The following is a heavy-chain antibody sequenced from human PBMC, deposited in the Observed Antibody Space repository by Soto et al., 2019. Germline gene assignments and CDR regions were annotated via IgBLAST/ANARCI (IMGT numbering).Heavy chain of an antibody. CDR3: ARLRRTKVHGTGGHY. J-gene: IGHJ4*02. V-gene: IGHV4-39*01. D-gene: IGHD6-13*01. CDR2: FFSAEKT. CDR1: GVSISSRGDY. Sequence: SETLSLTCTVSGVSISSRGDYWGWIRQPPGKGLEWIGTFFSAEKTYYHPSLKSRLTISGDTSKKHVARNLSSVTAADRAGYYCARLRRTKVHGTGGHYWGQGTGVTVSS.